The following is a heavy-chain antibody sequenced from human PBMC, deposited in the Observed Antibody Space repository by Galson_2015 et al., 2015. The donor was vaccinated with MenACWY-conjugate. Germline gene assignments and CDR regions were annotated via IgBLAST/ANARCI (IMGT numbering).Heavy chain of an antibody. D-gene: IGHD2-8*02. CDR3: AKAVSSTGHRGHYYFDN. CDR2: FSGDGTTT. CDR1: GFTFSSYA. V-gene: IGHV3-23*01. J-gene: IGHJ4*02. Sequence: SLRLSCAASGFTFSSYAMSWVRQASGKGLEWVSVFSGDGTTTHYADSVKGRFTISRDNSKNTLYLQMNSLRVEDTAVYSCAKAVSSTGHRGHYYFDNWGQGTLVTVSS.